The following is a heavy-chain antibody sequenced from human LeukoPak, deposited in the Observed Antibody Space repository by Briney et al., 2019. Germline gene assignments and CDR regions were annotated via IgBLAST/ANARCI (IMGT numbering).Heavy chain of an antibody. J-gene: IGHJ5*02. D-gene: IGHD6-19*01. CDR1: GGSISSSTYY. V-gene: IGHV4-39*01. CDR3: ARRSFALAGASTWFDP. CDR2: IYYSGST. Sequence: SETLSLTCTVSGGSISSSTYYWGWIRQPPGKGLEWVGGIYYSGSTYYNPSLKSRVTISVDTSKNQFSLKLSSVTAADTAVYYCARRSFALAGASTWFDPWGQGTLVTVSS.